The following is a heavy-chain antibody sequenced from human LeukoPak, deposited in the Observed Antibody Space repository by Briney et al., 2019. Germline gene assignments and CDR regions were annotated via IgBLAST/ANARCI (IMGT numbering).Heavy chain of an antibody. V-gene: IGHV4-59*01. CDR2: IYYSGST. CDR1: GGSISSYY. J-gene: IGHJ4*02. D-gene: IGHD3-22*01. CDR3: ARHYDSSGYYYLNY. Sequence: PSETLSLTCTVSGGSISSYYWSWMRQPPGKGLEWIGYIYYSGSTNYNPSLKSRVTISVDTSKNQSSLKLSSVTAADTAVYYCARHYDSSGYYYLNYWGQGTLVTVSS.